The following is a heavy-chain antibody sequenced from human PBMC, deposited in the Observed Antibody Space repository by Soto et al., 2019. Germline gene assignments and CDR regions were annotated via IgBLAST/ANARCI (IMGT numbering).Heavy chain of an antibody. V-gene: IGHV4-59*08. CDR2: IYYSGST. J-gene: IGHJ5*02. D-gene: IGHD4-17*01. CDR3: ARVNYGGNSDWFDP. CDR1: GGSISSYY. Sequence: SETLSLTCTVSGGSISSYYWSWIRQPPGKGLEWIGYIYYSGSTNYNPSLKSRVTISVDTSKNQFSLKLSSVTAADTAVYYCARVNYGGNSDWFDPWGQGTLVTSPQ.